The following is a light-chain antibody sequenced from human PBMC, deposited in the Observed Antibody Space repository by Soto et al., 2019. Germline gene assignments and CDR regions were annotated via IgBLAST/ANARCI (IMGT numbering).Light chain of an antibody. CDR2: GAS. V-gene: IGKV3-15*01. CDR3: QQYNNWPRT. J-gene: IGKJ1*01. Sequence: EIVMTQSPVTLSVSPGERATLSCRASQSISDNLAWYQHIPGQAPRLLIYGASTRATGIPARFSGSGSGTDFTLTIDSLQSEDFAVYYCQQYNNWPRTFGQGTKV. CDR1: QSISDN.